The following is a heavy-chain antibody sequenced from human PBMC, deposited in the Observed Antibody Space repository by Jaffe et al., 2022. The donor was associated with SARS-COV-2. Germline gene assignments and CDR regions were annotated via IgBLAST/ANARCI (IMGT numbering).Heavy chain of an antibody. D-gene: IGHD3-3*01. Sequence: EVQLVESGGGLVQPGESLRLSCAASGFTFSDHSMDWVRQAPGEGLEWVARIRNKAHSYTTEYAASVRGRFTISRDDSNNSLFLQMDSLKTEDTAVYYCVRGAALDFGLVYFDYWGQGTLVTVSS. CDR2: IRNKAHSYTT. V-gene: IGHV3-72*01. CDR3: VRGAALDFGLVYFDY. CDR1: GFTFSDHS. J-gene: IGHJ4*02.